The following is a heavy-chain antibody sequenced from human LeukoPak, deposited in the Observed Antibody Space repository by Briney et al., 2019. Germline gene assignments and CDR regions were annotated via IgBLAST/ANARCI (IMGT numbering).Heavy chain of an antibody. Sequence: PSETLSLTCTVSGGSINSYYWSWIRQPPRKGLECIGLIYYTGSTYYKPSLESRVTISVDTAKNQISLKLSSVTAADTAVYYCARCEEFSTGYSASSPRHYFDHWGQGTLVTVSS. J-gene: IGHJ4*02. D-gene: IGHD3/OR15-3a*01. V-gene: IGHV4-59*01. CDR2: IYYTGST. CDR1: GGSINSYY. CDR3: ARCEEFSTGYSASSPRHYFDH.